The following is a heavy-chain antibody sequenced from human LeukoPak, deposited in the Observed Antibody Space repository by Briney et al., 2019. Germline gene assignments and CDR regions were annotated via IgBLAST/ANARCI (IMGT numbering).Heavy chain of an antibody. CDR1: GFTFSSYA. CDR2: ISYDGSNK. V-gene: IGHV3-30-3*02. CDR3: AKDPAAVPFDSFDI. Sequence: GGSLRLSCAASGFTFSSYAMHWVRQAPGKGLEWVAVISYDGSNKYYADSVKGRFTISRDNARNTLYLQMNSLRAEDTARYYCAKDPAAVPFDSFDIWGQGTMVTVSS. D-gene: IGHD2-2*01. J-gene: IGHJ3*02.